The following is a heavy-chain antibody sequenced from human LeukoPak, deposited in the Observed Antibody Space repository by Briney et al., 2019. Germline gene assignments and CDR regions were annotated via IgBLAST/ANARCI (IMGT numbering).Heavy chain of an antibody. V-gene: IGHV3-21*01. Sequence: GGSLRLSCAASGFTFSSYSMNWVRQAPGKGLEWVSSISSSSSYIYYADSVKGRFTISRDNAKNSLYLQMNSLRAEDTAVYYCARDDRDYYDSRGYLDWGQGTLGTVSS. CDR3: ARDDRDYYDSRGYLD. CDR1: GFTFSSYS. CDR2: ISSSSSYI. J-gene: IGHJ4*02. D-gene: IGHD3-22*01.